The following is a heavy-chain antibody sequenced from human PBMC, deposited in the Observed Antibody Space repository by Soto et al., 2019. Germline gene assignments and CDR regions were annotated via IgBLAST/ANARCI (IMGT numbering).Heavy chain of an antibody. CDR3: ARDYGGSYYYDSSGYDDAFDI. CDR2: ISSSSSTI. V-gene: IGHV3-48*02. D-gene: IGHD3-22*01. CDR1: GFTFSSYS. Sequence: GGSLRLSCAASGFTFSSYSMNWVRQAPGKGLEWVSYISSSSSTIYYADSVKGRFTISRDNAKNSLYLQMNSLRDEDTAMYYCARDYGGSYYYDSSGYDDAFDIWGQGTMVTVSS. J-gene: IGHJ3*02.